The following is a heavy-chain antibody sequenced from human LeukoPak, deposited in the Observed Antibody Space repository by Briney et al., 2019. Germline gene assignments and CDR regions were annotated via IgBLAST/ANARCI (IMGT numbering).Heavy chain of an antibody. Sequence: SETLSLTCAVYGGSFSGYYWSWIRQPPGKGLEWIGEINHSGSTNYNPSLKSRVTISVDTSKNQFSLKLSSVTAAGTAVYYCARAPYSSSWYGYFQHWGQGTLVTVSS. D-gene: IGHD6-13*01. CDR3: ARAPYSSSWYGYFQH. J-gene: IGHJ1*01. V-gene: IGHV4-34*01. CDR1: GGSFSGYY. CDR2: INHSGST.